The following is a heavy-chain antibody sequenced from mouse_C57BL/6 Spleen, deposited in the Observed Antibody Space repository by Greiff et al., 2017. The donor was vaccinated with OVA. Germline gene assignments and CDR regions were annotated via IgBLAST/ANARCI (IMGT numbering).Heavy chain of an antibody. V-gene: IGHV3-6*01. CDR1: GYSITSGYY. D-gene: IGHD1-1*01. Sequence: EVQLQQSGPGLVKPSQSLSLTCSVTGYSITSGYYWNWIRQFPGNKLEWMGYISYDGSNNYNPSLKNRISITRDTSKNQFFLKLNSVTTEDTATYYCARDGGYYGAYWGQGTLVTVSA. CDR2: ISYDGSN. J-gene: IGHJ3*01. CDR3: ARDGGYYGAY.